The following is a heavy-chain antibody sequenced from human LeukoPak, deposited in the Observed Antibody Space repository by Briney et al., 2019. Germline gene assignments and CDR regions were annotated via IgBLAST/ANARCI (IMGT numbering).Heavy chain of an antibody. D-gene: IGHD5-18*01. J-gene: IGHJ4*02. CDR2: ISGSGGST. CDR3: ARDAGYGYDRFDY. Sequence: GGSLRLSCAASGFTFSSYAMSWVRQAPGKGLEWVSAISGSGGSTYYADSVKGRFTTSRDNSKNTLYLQMNSLRAEDTAVYYCARDAGYGYDRFDYWGQGTQVTVSS. V-gene: IGHV3-23*01. CDR1: GFTFSSYA.